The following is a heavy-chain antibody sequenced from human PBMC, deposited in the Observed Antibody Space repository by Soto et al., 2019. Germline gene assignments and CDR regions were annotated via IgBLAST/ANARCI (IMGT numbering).Heavy chain of an antibody. CDR1: GYSFTSYW. J-gene: IGHJ6*02. CDR2: IYPGDSDT. D-gene: IGHD6-13*01. CDR3: VRQEYSRSWYQDRYGMAV. Sequence: GESLKISCKGSGYSFTSYWIGWVRQMPGKGLEWMGIIYPGDSDTRYSPSFQGQVTISADKSISTAYPQWSSLKASDTAMYYCVRQEYSRSWYQDRYGMAVWGQGTTVTVSS. V-gene: IGHV5-51*01.